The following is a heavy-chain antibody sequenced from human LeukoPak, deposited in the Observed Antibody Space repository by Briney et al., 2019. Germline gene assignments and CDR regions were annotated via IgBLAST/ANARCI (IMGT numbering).Heavy chain of an antibody. V-gene: IGHV3-30*02. J-gene: IGHJ1*01. CDR2: IHSEGNNK. CDR1: GFTFSTSG. D-gene: IGHD6-6*01. CDR3: VRSLTAREYFQH. Sequence: GGSLRLSCAASGFTFSTSGMHWVRQAPGKGLEWVTFIHSEGNNKQYADSVKGRFTISRDNSKNSLSLQVNSLRTEDTAVYYCVRSLTAREYFQHWGQGTLVTVSS.